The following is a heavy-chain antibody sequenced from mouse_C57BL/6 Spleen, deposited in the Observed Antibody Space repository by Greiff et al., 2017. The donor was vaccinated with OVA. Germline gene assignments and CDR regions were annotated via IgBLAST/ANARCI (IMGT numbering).Heavy chain of an antibody. V-gene: IGHV5-6*01. CDR3: ARHDYDEEGYAMDY. J-gene: IGHJ4*01. CDR2: ISSGGSYT. D-gene: IGHD2-4*01. CDR1: GFTFSSYG. Sequence: EVKLVESGGDLVKPGGSLKLSCAASGFTFSSYGMSWVRQTPDKRLEWVATISSGGSYTYYPDSVKGRFTISRDNAKNTLYLQMSSLKSEDTAMYYCARHDYDEEGYAMDYWGQGTSVTVSS.